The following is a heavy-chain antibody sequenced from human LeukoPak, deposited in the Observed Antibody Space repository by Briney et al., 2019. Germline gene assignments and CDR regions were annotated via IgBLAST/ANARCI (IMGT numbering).Heavy chain of an antibody. Sequence: IPSETLSLTCVVSGGSVSGYYRGWIRQPPGRGLEWIGYVYYSGSTNYNPSFKSRITISVDTSRNQFSLQLSSVTTADTAVYYCARIHRYCSGGACYVLDNWGQGTLVAVSP. V-gene: IGHV4-59*02. CDR2: VYYSGST. CDR1: GGSVSGYY. J-gene: IGHJ4*02. CDR3: ARIHRYCSGGACYVLDN. D-gene: IGHD2-15*01.